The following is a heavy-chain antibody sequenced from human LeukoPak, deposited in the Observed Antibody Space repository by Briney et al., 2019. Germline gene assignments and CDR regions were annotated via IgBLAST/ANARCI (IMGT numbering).Heavy chain of an antibody. CDR3: ARGGSSGYYYG. J-gene: IGHJ4*02. V-gene: IGHV4-4*07. Sequence: SETLSLTCTVSGGSISSYYWSWIRQPAGKGLEWIGRLYTSGSTIYNPSLKSRVTMSVDTSKNQFSLKLTSMTAADTAVYYCARGGSSGYYYGWGQGTLVTVSS. CDR2: LYTSGST. CDR1: GGSISSYY. D-gene: IGHD3-22*01.